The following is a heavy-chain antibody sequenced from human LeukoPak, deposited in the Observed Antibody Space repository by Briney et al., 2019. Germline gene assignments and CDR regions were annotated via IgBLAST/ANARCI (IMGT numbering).Heavy chain of an antibody. J-gene: IGHJ4*02. CDR2: IIPILGIA. V-gene: IGHV1-69*04. Sequence: ASVKVSCKASGGTFSSYAISWVRQAPGQGLEWMGRIIPILGIANYAQKFQGRVTITADKSTSTAYMELSSLRSEDTAVYYCASGYYYDSSGYEYYFDYWGQGTLVTVSS. CDR3: ASGYYYDSSGYEYYFDY. CDR1: GGTFSSYA. D-gene: IGHD3-22*01.